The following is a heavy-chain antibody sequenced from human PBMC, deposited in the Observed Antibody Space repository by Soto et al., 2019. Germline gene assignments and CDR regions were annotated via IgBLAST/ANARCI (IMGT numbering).Heavy chain of an antibody. J-gene: IGHJ5*02. CDR3: ARGIKYGTYSRWFDP. V-gene: IGHV1-8*01. D-gene: IGHD2-15*01. CDR1: GYTFTSYD. Sequence: GASVKVSCKASGYTFTSYDINWVRQATGQGLEYLGWMNPNSGNTAYVHKFQGRVTMTWDTSITTAYMELSSLRSEDTAVYFCARGIKYGTYSRWFDPWGQGTLVNVSS. CDR2: MNPNSGNT.